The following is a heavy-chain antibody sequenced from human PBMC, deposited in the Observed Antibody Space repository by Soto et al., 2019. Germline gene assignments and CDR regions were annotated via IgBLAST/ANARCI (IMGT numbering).Heavy chain of an antibody. D-gene: IGHD3-9*01. CDR2: ISDSGAGT. CDR1: SRYA. CDR3: AKLTGFEFDGTSFDI. Sequence: EVQLLESGGGLVQPGGSLRLSCAAFSRYAMSWVRQTPGKGLEWVSAISDSGAGTYYADSVRGRFTISRGNSKNTVYLQMNSLRAEDTAIYYCAKLTGFEFDGTSFDIWDQGTMVTVSS. J-gene: IGHJ3*02. V-gene: IGHV3-23*01.